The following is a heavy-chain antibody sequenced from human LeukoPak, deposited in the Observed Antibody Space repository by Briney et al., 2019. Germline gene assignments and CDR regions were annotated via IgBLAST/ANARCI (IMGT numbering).Heavy chain of an antibody. V-gene: IGHV4-4*07. CDR3: ARRLGYSSSWYEED. CDR2: IYTSGST. D-gene: IGHD6-13*01. CDR1: GGSISSYY. Sequence: PSETLSLACTVSGGSISSYYWSWIRQPAGKGLEWIGRIYTSGSTNYNPSLKSRVTMPADTSKNQFSLKLSSVTAADTAVYYCARRLGYSSSWYEEDWGQGTLVTVSS. J-gene: IGHJ4*02.